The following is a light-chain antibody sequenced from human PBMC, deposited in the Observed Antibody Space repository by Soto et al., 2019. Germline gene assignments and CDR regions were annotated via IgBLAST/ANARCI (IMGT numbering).Light chain of an antibody. V-gene: IGLV2-23*02. CDR1: SSDVGSYNL. J-gene: IGLJ1*01. Sequence: SVLTQPASVSGSPGQAITISCTGTSSDVGSYNLVSWYQQHPGKAPKLMIYEVSKRPSGVPNRFSGSKSGNTASLTISGLQAEDEADYYCCSYAGSSSYVFGTGTKVTVL. CDR3: CSYAGSSSYV. CDR2: EVS.